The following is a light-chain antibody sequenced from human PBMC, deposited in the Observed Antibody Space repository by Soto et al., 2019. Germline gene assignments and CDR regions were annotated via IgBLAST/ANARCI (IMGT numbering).Light chain of an antibody. Sequence: EIVLTQSPGTLSLSPGETATLSCRASQTISNTYLAWYQQKPGQAPRLLIYGASTRATGIPGRFSGSGSGKDFSLTVNRLEPEDCAVYYCQQYGSSPRTFGQGTKVEI. J-gene: IGKJ1*01. CDR1: QTISNTY. CDR2: GAS. V-gene: IGKV3-20*01. CDR3: QQYGSSPRT.